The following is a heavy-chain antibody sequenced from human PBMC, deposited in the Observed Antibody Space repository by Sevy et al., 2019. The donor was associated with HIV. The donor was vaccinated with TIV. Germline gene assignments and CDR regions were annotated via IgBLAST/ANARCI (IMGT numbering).Heavy chain of an antibody. CDR2: LSFGCGKI. CDR1: GFAFHEYS. Sequence: GGSLRLSCAASGFAFHEYSMSWIRQAPGKGLEWVATLSFGCGKINYADSVKGRFTISRDNSKNSFYLQMDNLRVEDTALYYCAREGCSRPLVNWGRGTMVTVSS. J-gene: IGHJ3*01. CDR3: AREGCSRPLVN. D-gene: IGHD6-6*01. V-gene: IGHV3-23*01.